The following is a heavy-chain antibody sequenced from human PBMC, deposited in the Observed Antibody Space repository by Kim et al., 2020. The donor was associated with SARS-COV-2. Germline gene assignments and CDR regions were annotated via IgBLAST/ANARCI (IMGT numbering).Heavy chain of an antibody. Sequence: KFQGRVTMTRDTSTSTVYMELSSLRSEDTAVYYCAREGYYYDSSGYYFDYWGQGTLVTVSS. D-gene: IGHD3-22*01. CDR3: AREGYYYDSSGYYFDY. J-gene: IGHJ4*02. V-gene: IGHV1-46*01.